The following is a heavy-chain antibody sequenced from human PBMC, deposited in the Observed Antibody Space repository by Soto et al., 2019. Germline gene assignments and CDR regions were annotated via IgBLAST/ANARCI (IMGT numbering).Heavy chain of an antibody. D-gene: IGHD3-3*01. CDR3: ARVTPYYDFWSGSNAFDI. CDR2: ISYDGSNK. J-gene: IGHJ3*02. CDR1: GFTFSSYS. V-gene: IGHV3-30-3*01. Sequence: GGSLRLSSAASGFTFSSYSVHWVRQAPGKGLEWVAVISYDGSNKYYADSVKGRFTISRDNSKNTLYLQMNSLRAEDTAVYYYARVTPYYDFWSGSNAFDIWGQGTMVTVSS.